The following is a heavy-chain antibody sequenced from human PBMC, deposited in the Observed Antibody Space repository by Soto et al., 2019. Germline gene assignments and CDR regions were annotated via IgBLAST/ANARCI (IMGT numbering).Heavy chain of an antibody. CDR1: GYTFTSYS. Sequence: QVQLVQSGAEVKKPGASVKVSCKASGYTFTSYSISWVRQAPGQGLEWMGWISAYNCNTNYAQMLQGRITMTTDTSTNTAYMKLRSLRSDDTAVYYCARDAPPADSWGKGTLVTVSS. CDR3: ARDAPPADS. J-gene: IGHJ4*02. CDR2: ISAYNCNT. V-gene: IGHV1-18*04.